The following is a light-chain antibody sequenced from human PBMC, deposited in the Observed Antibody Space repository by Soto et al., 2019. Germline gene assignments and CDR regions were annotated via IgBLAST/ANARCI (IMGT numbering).Light chain of an antibody. V-gene: IGKV1-5*03. CDR2: KLS. CDR1: ESVNSW. Sequence: DIQLTQSPSTLSASIGDRVTITCRASESVNSWLAWYQQKPGKAPKLLIYKLSSLQSGVPSRFSGSGSGTEFTLTISSLQPDDFATYFCQQYNSYPITFGQGTRLEI. J-gene: IGKJ5*01. CDR3: QQYNSYPIT.